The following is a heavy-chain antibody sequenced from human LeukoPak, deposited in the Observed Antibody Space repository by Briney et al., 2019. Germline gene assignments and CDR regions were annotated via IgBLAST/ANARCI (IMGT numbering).Heavy chain of an antibody. J-gene: IGHJ4*02. D-gene: IGHD6-13*01. V-gene: IGHV3-15*01. CDR2: IKSNADGGTT. CDR1: RFTFSNAW. CDR3: TTIAAAGHFDY. Sequence: GGSLRLSCAASRFTFSNAWMSWVRQAPGKGLEWVGRIKSNADGGTTDYAVPVKGRFTISRDDSRDTLYLQINSLKTEDTAVYYCTTIAAAGHFDYWGQGTLVTVSS.